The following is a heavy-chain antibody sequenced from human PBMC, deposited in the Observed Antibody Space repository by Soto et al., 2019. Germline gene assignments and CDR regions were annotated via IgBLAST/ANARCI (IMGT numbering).Heavy chain of an antibody. D-gene: IGHD3-22*01. Sequence: PSETLSLTCTVSGGFISSSSYYWGWIRQPPGKGLEWIGSIYYSGSTYYNPSLKSRVTISVDTSKNQFSLKLSSVTAADTAVYYGARVFIDVYDSSGEPNFYFDYWGQGTLVTVSS. CDR1: GGFISSSSYY. CDR2: IYYSGST. V-gene: IGHV4-39*01. J-gene: IGHJ4*02. CDR3: ARVFIDVYDSSGEPNFYFDY.